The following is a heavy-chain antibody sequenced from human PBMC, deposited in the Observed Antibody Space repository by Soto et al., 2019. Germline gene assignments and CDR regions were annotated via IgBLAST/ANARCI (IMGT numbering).Heavy chain of an antibody. CDR1: GFTFSSYA. J-gene: IGHJ4*02. V-gene: IGHV3-23*01. Sequence: EVQLLESGGGLVQPGGSLRLSCAASGFTFSSYAMRWVRQAPVKGLEWVSAISGSGDSTYYAASGKGRFTISRDNSKTTLYLQMNSLRAEDTAVYYCARRGSGSYYDYWGQGTLVTVSS. D-gene: IGHD1-26*01. CDR3: ARRGSGSYYDY. CDR2: ISGSGDST.